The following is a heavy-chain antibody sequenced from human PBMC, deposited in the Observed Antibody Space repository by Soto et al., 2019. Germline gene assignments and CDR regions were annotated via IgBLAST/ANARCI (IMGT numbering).Heavy chain of an antibody. D-gene: IGHD2-8*01. CDR3: TAGKLYPSLDFDY. Sequence: GGSLRLSCPASGFTFGDYAMSWVLQAPGKGLEWVGFIRSKAYVGTTEYAASVKGRFTISRDDSKSIAYLQMNSLKTEDTAVYYCTAGKLYPSLDFDYWGQGTLVTVSS. CDR1: GFTFGDYA. V-gene: IGHV3-49*04. J-gene: IGHJ4*02. CDR2: IRSKAYVGTT.